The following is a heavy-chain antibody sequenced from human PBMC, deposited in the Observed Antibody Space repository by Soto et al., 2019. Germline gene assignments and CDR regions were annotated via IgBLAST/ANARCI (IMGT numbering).Heavy chain of an antibody. CDR3: ARLYDIIDTGY. V-gene: IGHV1-69*08. Sequence: SAKVSCRASGGIFMSYIINWVRQAPGQGLEWMGMIIPILGTPNYAQKFQCRVTITADTSANTAYMELTILRSEVTAVYYCARLYDIIDTGYCGSATLVTVSS. J-gene: IGHJ4*02. D-gene: IGHD3-22*01. CDR1: GGIFMSYI. CDR2: IIPILGTP.